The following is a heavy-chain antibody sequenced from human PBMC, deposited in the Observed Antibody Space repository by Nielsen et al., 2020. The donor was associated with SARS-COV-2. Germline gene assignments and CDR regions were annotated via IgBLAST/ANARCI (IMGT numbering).Heavy chain of an antibody. J-gene: IGHJ4*02. V-gene: IGHV3-43D*03. D-gene: IGHD3-3*01. CDR3: ARDLHYEPGYYFDY. CDR1: GFTFDDYA. CDR2: ISWDGGST. Sequence: GESLKISCAASGFTFDDYAMHWVRQAPGKGLEWVSLISWDGGSTYYADSVKGRFTISRDNSKNTLYLQMNSLRAEDTAVYYCARDLHYEPGYYFDYWGQGTLVTVSS.